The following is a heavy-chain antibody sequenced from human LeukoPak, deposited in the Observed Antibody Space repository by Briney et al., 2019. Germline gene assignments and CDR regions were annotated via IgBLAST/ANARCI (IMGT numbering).Heavy chain of an antibody. J-gene: IGHJ4*02. Sequence: GGSLRLSCTASGFTFSDYFMSWVRQFPGKGLEWVAYVSGSSNYIKYADSVKGRFFISRDNVKNSVYLQMNSLRAEDTALYYCAKVAAAPGFDFWGQGTLVTVSS. D-gene: IGHD6-13*01. CDR3: AKVAAAPGFDF. CDR2: VSGSSNYI. V-gene: IGHV3-11*03. CDR1: GFTFSDYF.